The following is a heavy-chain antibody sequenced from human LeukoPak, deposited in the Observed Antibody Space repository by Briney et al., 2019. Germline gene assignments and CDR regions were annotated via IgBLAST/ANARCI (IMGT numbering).Heavy chain of an antibody. Sequence: ASVKVSCKASGYTFTGYYMHWVRQAPGQGLEWMGRINPNSGGTNYAQKFQGRVTMTRDTFISTAYMELSRLRSDDTAVYYCASSEVRRYCSSTSCFGLDYWGQGTLVTVSS. CDR3: ASSEVRRYCSSTSCFGLDY. D-gene: IGHD2-2*01. CDR1: GYTFTGYY. J-gene: IGHJ4*02. V-gene: IGHV1-2*06. CDR2: INPNSGGT.